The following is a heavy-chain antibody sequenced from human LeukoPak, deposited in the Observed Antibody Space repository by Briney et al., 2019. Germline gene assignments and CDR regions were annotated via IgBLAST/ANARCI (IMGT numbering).Heavy chain of an antibody. CDR3: ARDMRRYYDILTGYSTPFDY. Sequence: PGGSLRLSCAASGFTFSSYEMNWVRQAPGKGLEWVSYISSSGSTIYYADSVKGRFTISRDNAKNSLYLQMNSLRAEDTAVYYCARDMRRYYDILTGYSTPFDYWGQGTLVTVSS. J-gene: IGHJ4*02. CDR2: ISSSGSTI. V-gene: IGHV3-48*03. D-gene: IGHD3-9*01. CDR1: GFTFSSYE.